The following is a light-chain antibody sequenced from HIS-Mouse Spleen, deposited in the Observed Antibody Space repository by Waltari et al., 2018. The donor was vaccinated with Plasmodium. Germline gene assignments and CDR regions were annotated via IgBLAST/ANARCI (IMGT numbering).Light chain of an antibody. CDR3: QSADSSGTPNWV. CDR2: KDS. J-gene: IGLJ3*02. Sequence: SYELTQPPSVSVSPGQTARITCSGDALPKQYAYWYQQKPGQAPVLVIYKDSERPSGSPGRVSGSSAGTTVTLTISGVQAEDEADYYCQSADSSGTPNWVFGGGTKLTVL. CDR1: ALPKQY. V-gene: IGLV3-25*03.